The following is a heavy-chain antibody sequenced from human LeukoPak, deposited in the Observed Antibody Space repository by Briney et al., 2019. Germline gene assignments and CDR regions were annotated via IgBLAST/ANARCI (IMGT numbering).Heavy chain of an antibody. CDR2: INPNSGDT. Sequence: ASVKVSCKASGYIFTGYYMHWVRQAPGQGLEWMGWINPNSGDTNYAQKFQGRVTMTRDTSISTAYMELSRLRSDDTAMYYCAPEAGYNYDYWGQGTLVTVSS. V-gene: IGHV1-2*02. J-gene: IGHJ4*02. D-gene: IGHD5-24*01. CDR1: GYIFTGYY. CDR3: APEAGYNYDY.